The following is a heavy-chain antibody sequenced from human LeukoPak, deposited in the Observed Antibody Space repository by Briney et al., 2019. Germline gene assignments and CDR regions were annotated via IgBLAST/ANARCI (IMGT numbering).Heavy chain of an antibody. CDR3: AREEWWFDY. Sequence: GGSLRLSCAASGFTFSTYWMSWIRQAPGKGLEWVANIKYDGGEKYYVDSVKGRFTVSRDNAKNSLYLQMNSLRAEDRAVYYCAREEWWFDYWGQGTLVTVSS. CDR1: GFTFSTYW. CDR2: IKYDGGEK. V-gene: IGHV3-7*01. D-gene: IGHD2-15*01. J-gene: IGHJ4*02.